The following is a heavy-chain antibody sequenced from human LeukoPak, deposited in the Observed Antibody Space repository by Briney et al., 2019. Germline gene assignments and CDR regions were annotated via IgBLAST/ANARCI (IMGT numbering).Heavy chain of an antibody. CDR1: GFTFSSYA. D-gene: IGHD3-3*01. Sequence: GGSLRLSCAASGFTFSSYAMSWVRQAPGKGLEWVSAISGTDGGTYYADSVRGRFTISRDNSRNTLCLQMNSLRAEDTAIYYCAKHLVDDLFDFWGQGTLVTVSS. J-gene: IGHJ4*02. CDR2: ISGTDGGT. CDR3: AKHLVDDLFDF. V-gene: IGHV3-23*01.